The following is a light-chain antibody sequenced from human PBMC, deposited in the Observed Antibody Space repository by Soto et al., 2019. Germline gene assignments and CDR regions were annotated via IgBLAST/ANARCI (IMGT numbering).Light chain of an antibody. Sequence: QSVLTQPASVSGSPGQSITISCTGTSSDVGGYNYVSWYQQHPGKAPKLMIYDVSNRLSGVSSRFSGSKSGNTASLTISGLQAEDEADYYFNSYTSSSTYVFGTGTKLTVL. CDR3: NSYTSSSTYV. CDR1: SSDVGGYNY. J-gene: IGLJ1*01. V-gene: IGLV2-14*01. CDR2: DVS.